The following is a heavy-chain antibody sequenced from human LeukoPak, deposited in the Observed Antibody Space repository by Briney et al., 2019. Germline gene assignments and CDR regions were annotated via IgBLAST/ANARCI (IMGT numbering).Heavy chain of an antibody. D-gene: IGHD6-13*01. CDR3: AKGPYSSSHRAEYFHH. Sequence: PGGSLRLSCAASGFTFDDYAMLWVRQAPGKGLEWVSGISWDSGSKVYADSLKGRFTISRDNTKNSLYLQMNSLRAEDTALYYCAKGPYSSSHRAEYFHHWGQGTLVTVSS. CDR2: ISWDSGSK. V-gene: IGHV3-9*01. CDR1: GFTFDDYA. J-gene: IGHJ1*01.